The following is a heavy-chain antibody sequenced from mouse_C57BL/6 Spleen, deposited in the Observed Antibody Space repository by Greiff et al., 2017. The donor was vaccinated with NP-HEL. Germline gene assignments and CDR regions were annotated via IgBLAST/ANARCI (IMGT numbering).Heavy chain of an antibody. CDR3: AREGYYGSSGY. CDR1: GYSFTGYF. CDR2: INPYNGDT. D-gene: IGHD1-1*01. J-gene: IGHJ2*01. V-gene: IGHV1-20*01. Sequence: VQLKESGPELVKPGDSVKISCKASGYSFTGYFMNWVMQSHVKSLEWIGRINPYNGDTFYNQKFKGKATLTVDKSSSTAHMELRSLTSEDSAVYYCAREGYYGSSGYWGQGTTLTVSS.